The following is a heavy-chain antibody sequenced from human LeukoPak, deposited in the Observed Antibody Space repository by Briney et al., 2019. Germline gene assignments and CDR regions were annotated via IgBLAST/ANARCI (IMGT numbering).Heavy chain of an antibody. J-gene: IGHJ5*02. Sequence: GGSLRLSCAASGFYFRSYWTHWVRQPPGKGLVWVSRINNDGSSTRYADSVKGRFTISRDNAKNTVYLQMNSLRAEDTAMYYCARESGNYGDENWFDPWGQGTLVTVSS. CDR1: GFYFRSYW. CDR3: ARESGNYGDENWFDP. V-gene: IGHV3-74*01. D-gene: IGHD4-17*01. CDR2: INNDGSST.